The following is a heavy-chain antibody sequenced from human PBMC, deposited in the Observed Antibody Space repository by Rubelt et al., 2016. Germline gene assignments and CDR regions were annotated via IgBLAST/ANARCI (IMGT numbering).Heavy chain of an antibody. Sequence: GRSLRLSCAASGFTFRSYWMHWVRQAPGKGLLWVSRINSDGSGTDYADSVKGRFTISRDNSENTLYLQMSSLRAEDTALYYCARHPGSTSYGTIDYWGQGTLVTVSS. CDR2: INSDGSGT. J-gene: IGHJ4*02. V-gene: IGHV3-74*01. CDR3: ARHPGSTSYGTIDY. D-gene: IGHD2/OR15-2a*01. CDR1: GFTFRSYW.